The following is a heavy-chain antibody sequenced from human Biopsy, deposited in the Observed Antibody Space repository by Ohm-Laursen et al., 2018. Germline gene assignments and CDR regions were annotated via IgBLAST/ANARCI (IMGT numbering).Heavy chain of an antibody. V-gene: IGHV1-2*07. J-gene: IGHJ6*02. CDR1: ADSFIGYD. Sequence: GSSVKVSCKAPADSFIGYDMHWVRQDPGQGLEWMGWVNPNNGDKKFALDFQGRLTMTRDKSISTAYMELIRLRSDDTAVYYCARGPLGPLLEWLLFQTSIDVWGQGTTVTVSS. CDR2: VNPNNGDK. CDR3: ARGPLGPLLEWLLFQTSIDV. D-gene: IGHD3-3*01.